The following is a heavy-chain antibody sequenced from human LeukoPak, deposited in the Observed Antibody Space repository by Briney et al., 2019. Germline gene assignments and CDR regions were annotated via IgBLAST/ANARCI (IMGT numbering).Heavy chain of an antibody. V-gene: IGHV3-21*04. CDR3: ARVLRYCSGGNCYSGGLGYMDV. D-gene: IGHD2-15*01. CDR1: GFIFCTYT. CDR2: ISSGSSYI. Sequence: GGSLRLSCAASGFIFCTYTMNWVRQAPGKGLEWVSSISSGSSYIYYTDSVRGRFTISRDNAKKSLFLQMNSLRAEDTAVYYCARVLRYCSGGNCYSGGLGYMDVWGKGTTVTISS. J-gene: IGHJ6*03.